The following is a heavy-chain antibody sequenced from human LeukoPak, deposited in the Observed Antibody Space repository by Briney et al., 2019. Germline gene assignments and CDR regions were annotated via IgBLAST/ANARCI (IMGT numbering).Heavy chain of an antibody. Sequence: GGSLRLSCAVSGFTSSSYALSWVRQAPGKGLEWVSGISGSGGSTYYADSVKGRFTISRDNSKNTLYLQMNSLRGEDTAVYYCAEGDGYNYDNWFDPWGQGTLVTVSS. D-gene: IGHD5-24*01. V-gene: IGHV3-23*01. J-gene: IGHJ5*02. CDR2: ISGSGGST. CDR1: GFTSSSYA. CDR3: AEGDGYNYDNWFDP.